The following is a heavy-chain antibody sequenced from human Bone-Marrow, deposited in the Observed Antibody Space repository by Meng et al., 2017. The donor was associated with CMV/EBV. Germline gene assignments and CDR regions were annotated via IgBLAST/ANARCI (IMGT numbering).Heavy chain of an antibody. CDR2: IYYSGST. D-gene: IGHD2-2*01. Sequence: GSLRLSCTVSGGSISSSSYYWGWIRQPPGKGLEWIGSIYYSGSTCYNPSLKSRVTISVDTSKNQFSLKLSSVTAADTAVYYCARVPAATFRAFDIWGQGTMVTVSS. V-gene: IGHV4-39*07. CDR3: ARVPAATFRAFDI. J-gene: IGHJ3*02. CDR1: GGSISSSSYY.